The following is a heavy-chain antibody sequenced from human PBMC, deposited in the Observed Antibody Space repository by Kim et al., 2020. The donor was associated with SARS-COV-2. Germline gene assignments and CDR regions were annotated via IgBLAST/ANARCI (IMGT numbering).Heavy chain of an antibody. J-gene: IGHJ6*02. CDR2: INPSGGTT. Sequence: ASVKVSCKASGYTFTSYYMHWVRQAPGQGLEWMGIINPSGGTTSYAQKFQGTVTMTRDTSTSTVYMELSSLRSEDTAVYYCARVWAVAGYYYYGMDVWGQGTTVTVSS. CDR1: GYTFTSYY. D-gene: IGHD6-19*01. V-gene: IGHV1-46*01. CDR3: ARVWAVAGYYYYGMDV.